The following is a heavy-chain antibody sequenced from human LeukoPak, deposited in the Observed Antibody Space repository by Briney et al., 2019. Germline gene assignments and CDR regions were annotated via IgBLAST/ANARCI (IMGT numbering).Heavy chain of an antibody. CDR2: ISYDGSNK. Sequence: GGSLRLSCAASGFTFSSYAMHWVRQAPGKGLEWVAVISYDGSNKYYADSVKGRFTISRDNSKNTLYLQMNSLRAEDTAVYYCARVETPDSSGTTPGDYWGQGTLVTVSS. CDR1: GFTFSSYA. V-gene: IGHV3-30-3*01. D-gene: IGHD3-22*01. J-gene: IGHJ4*02. CDR3: ARVETPDSSGTTPGDY.